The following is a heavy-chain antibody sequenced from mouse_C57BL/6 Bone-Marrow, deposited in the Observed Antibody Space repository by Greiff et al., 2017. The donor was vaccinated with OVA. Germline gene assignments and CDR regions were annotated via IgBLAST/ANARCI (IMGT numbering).Heavy chain of an antibody. Sequence: EVKVLESGGGLVQPKGSLKLSCAASGFSFNTYAMNWVRQAPGKGLEWVARIRSKSNNYATYYADSVKDRFTISRDDSESMLYLQMNNLKTEDTAMYYCVRGVTTETAYYFDYWGQGTTLTVSS. CDR1: GFSFNTYA. J-gene: IGHJ2*01. V-gene: IGHV10-1*01. CDR3: VRGVTTETAYYFDY. CDR2: IRSKSNNYAT. D-gene: IGHD2-2*01.